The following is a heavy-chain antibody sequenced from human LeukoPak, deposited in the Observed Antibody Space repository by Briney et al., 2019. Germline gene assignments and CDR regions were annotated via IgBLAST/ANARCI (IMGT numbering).Heavy chain of an antibody. Sequence: SGGSLRLSCAASGFAFSSYAMSWVRQAPGKGLEWVSAISGSGGSTYYADSVKGRFTISRDNSKNTLFLLMHSLRAEDTAVYYCAKDGLHDSSGYAAYWGQGTLVTVSS. CDR2: ISGSGGST. V-gene: IGHV3-23*01. CDR3: AKDGLHDSSGYAAY. CDR1: GFAFSSYA. D-gene: IGHD3-22*01. J-gene: IGHJ4*02.